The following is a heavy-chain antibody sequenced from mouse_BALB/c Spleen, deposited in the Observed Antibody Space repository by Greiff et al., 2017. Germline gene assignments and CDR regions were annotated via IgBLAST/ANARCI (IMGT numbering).Heavy chain of an antibody. D-gene: IGHD1-1*01. Sequence: QVQLQQSGPSLVQPSQSLSITCTVSGFSLTSYGVHWVRQSPGKGLEWLGVIWRGGSTDYNAAFMSRLSITKDNSKSQVFFNMNSLQADDTAIYYCAKTTYTGNSLDAMDDWGQGTSVTVSS. CDR3: AKTTYTGNSLDAMDD. J-gene: IGHJ4*01. CDR2: IWRGGST. CDR1: GFSLTSYG. V-gene: IGHV2-5-1*01.